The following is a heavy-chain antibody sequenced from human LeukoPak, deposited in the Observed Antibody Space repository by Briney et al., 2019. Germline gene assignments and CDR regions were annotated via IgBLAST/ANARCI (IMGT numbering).Heavy chain of an antibody. CDR1: GGTFSSYA. V-gene: IGHV1-69*05. Sequence: ASVKVSCKASGGTFSSYAISWVRQAPGQGLEWMGGIIPIFGTANYAQKFQGRVTITTDESSSTAYMELSSLRSEDTAVYYCALQSERLPLYDFWSGYYDYWGQGTLVTVSS. CDR3: ALQSERLPLYDFWSGYYDY. J-gene: IGHJ4*02. CDR2: IIPIFGTA. D-gene: IGHD3-3*01.